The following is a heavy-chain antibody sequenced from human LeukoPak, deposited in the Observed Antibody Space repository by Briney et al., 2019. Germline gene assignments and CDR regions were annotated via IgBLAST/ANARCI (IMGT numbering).Heavy chain of an antibody. Sequence: PSETLSLTCAVYGGSFSGYYWSWIRQPPGKGLEWIGEINHSGSTNYNPSLKSRVTISVDTSKNQFSLKLSSVTAADTAVYYCARGRGNRITIFGVVTQNYYYYMDVWGKGTTVTVSS. D-gene: IGHD3-3*01. CDR3: ARGRGNRITIFGVVTQNYYYYMDV. J-gene: IGHJ6*03. CDR2: INHSGST. CDR1: GGSFSGYY. V-gene: IGHV4-34*01.